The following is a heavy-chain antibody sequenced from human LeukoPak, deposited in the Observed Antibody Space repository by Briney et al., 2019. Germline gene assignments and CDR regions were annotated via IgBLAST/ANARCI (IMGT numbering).Heavy chain of an antibody. CDR3: ARALVQWLVPGGDY. V-gene: IGHV4-34*01. CDR2: INHSGST. J-gene: IGHJ4*02. Sequence: PSETLSLTCAVFGGXFSGYYCSWTRQPPGKGLEWIGEINHSGSTDYNLSLKSRVTISLDTSKNQFSLKLTSVTAADTAVYYCARALVQWLVPGGDYWGQGALVAVSS. D-gene: IGHD6-19*01. CDR1: GGXFSGYY.